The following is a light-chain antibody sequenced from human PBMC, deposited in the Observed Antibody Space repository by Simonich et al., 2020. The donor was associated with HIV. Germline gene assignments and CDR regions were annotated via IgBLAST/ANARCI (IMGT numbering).Light chain of an antibody. J-gene: IGKJ3*01. V-gene: IGKV3-20*01. CDR1: QSVSSH. Sequence: EIVLTQSPATLSLSPGEKATLSCRASQSVSSHLAWYQQKPGQAPRLLIHDVSNRATGIPDRFSGSGSGTDFTLTISRLEPEDFAVYYCQQYGSSPFTFGPGTKVEIK. CDR2: DVS. CDR3: QQYGSSPFT.